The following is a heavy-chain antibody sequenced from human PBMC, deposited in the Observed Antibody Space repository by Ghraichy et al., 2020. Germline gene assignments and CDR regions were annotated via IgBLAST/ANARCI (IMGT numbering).Heavy chain of an antibody. CDR3: TTTYGDYSLYYYYYGMDV. Sequence: GGSLRLPCAASGFTFSNAWMSWVRQAPGKGLEWVGRIKSKTDGGTTDYAAPVKGRFTISRDDSKNTLYLQMNSLKTEDTAVYYCTTTYGDYSLYYYYYGMDVWGQGTTVTVSS. CDR2: IKSKTDGGTT. D-gene: IGHD4-17*01. V-gene: IGHV3-15*01. CDR1: GFTFSNAW. J-gene: IGHJ6*02.